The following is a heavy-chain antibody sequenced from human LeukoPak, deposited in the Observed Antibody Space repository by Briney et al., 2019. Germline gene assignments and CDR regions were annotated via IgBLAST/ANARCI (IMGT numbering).Heavy chain of an antibody. CDR2: INWNGGST. V-gene: IGHV3-20*04. J-gene: IGHJ5*02. CDR3: ARGLKYQLLVSWFDP. Sequence: GGSLRLSCAASGFTFSSYWMHWVRQAPGKGLVWVSGINWNGGSTGYADSVKGRFTISRDNAKNSLYLQMNSLRAEDTALYYCARGLKYQLLVSWFDPWGQGTLVTVSS. CDR1: GFTFSSYW. D-gene: IGHD2-2*01.